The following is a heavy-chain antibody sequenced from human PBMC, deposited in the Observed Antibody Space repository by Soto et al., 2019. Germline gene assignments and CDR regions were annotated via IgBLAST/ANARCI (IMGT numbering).Heavy chain of an antibody. CDR2: IYPGDSDT. J-gene: IGHJ6*03. V-gene: IGHV5-51*01. D-gene: IGHD1-7*01. CDR1: GYSFTSYW. Sequence: GESLKISCKGSGYSFTSYWIGWVRQMPGKGLEWMGIIYPGDSDTRYSPSFQGQVTISADKSISTAYLQWSSLKASDTAMYYCARVGTTQPSSTIYMDVWGKGTTVTVSS. CDR3: ARVGTTQPSSTIYMDV.